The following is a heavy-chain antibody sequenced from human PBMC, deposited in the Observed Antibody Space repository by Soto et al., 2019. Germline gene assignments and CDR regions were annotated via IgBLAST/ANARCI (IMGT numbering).Heavy chain of an antibody. CDR1: GFTFSSYA. J-gene: IGHJ4*02. CDR3: AKDRPQWLAPFDY. Sequence: GGSRRRSWAASGFTFSSYAMSWVRQAPGKGLEWVSAISGSGGSTYYADSVKGRFTISRDNSKNTLYLQMNSLRAEDTAVYYCAKDRPQWLAPFDYWGQGTLVTVSS. CDR2: ISGSGGST. D-gene: IGHD6-19*01. V-gene: IGHV3-23*01.